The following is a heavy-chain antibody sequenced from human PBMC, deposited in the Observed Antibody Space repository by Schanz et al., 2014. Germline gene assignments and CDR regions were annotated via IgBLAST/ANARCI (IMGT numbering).Heavy chain of an antibody. CDR1: GFTLSSYA. CDR2: ISNDGSIK. CDR3: AKQIHYDILTVTRN. V-gene: IGHV3-30-3*01. J-gene: IGHJ4*02. D-gene: IGHD3-9*01. Sequence: QVQLVESGGGVVQPGRSLRLSCAAYGFTLSSYAMHWVRQAPGKGLEWVALISNDGSIKYYADSVEGRFTISRDNSENTLYLQMNSLRAEDTAVYYCAKQIHYDILTVTRNWGQGTLVTVSS.